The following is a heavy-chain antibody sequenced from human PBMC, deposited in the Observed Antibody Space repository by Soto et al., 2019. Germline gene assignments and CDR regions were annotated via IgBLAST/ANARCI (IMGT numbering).Heavy chain of an antibody. D-gene: IGHD3-3*01. Sequence: SVKVSCKASGGTFSSYAISWVRQAPGQGLEWMGGIIPIFGTANYAQKFQGRVTITADESTSTAYMELSSPRSEDTAVYYCARADTIFGVVIEPLGAFDIWGQGTMVTVSS. V-gene: IGHV1-69*13. CDR1: GGTFSSYA. CDR2: IIPIFGTA. J-gene: IGHJ3*02. CDR3: ARADTIFGVVIEPLGAFDI.